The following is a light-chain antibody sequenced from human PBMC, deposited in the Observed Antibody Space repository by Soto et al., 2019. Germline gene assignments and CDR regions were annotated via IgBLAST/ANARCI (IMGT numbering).Light chain of an antibody. V-gene: IGKV3-20*01. J-gene: IGKJ5*01. Sequence: ETVLTQSPGTLSLSPGERATLSCRASQSVSSYLAWYQQKPGQAPRLLIYGASSRATGIPDRFSGSGSGRDFTLTISRLEPADFAVYYCQQYGTSPITFGQGTRLEIK. CDR1: QSVSSY. CDR3: QQYGTSPIT. CDR2: GAS.